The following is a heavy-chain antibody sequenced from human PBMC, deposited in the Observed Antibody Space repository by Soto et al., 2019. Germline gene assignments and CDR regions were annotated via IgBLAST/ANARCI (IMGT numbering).Heavy chain of an antibody. CDR3: ARDGDYYGSGSRPFDY. CDR1: GGTFSSYT. D-gene: IGHD3-10*01. Sequence: SVKVSCKASGGTFSSYTISWVRQAPGQGLEWMGRIIPILGIANYAQKFQGRVTITADKSTSTAYMELSSLRSEDTTVYYRARDGDYYGSGSRPFDYWGQGTLVTVSS. J-gene: IGHJ4*02. V-gene: IGHV1-69*04. CDR2: IIPILGIA.